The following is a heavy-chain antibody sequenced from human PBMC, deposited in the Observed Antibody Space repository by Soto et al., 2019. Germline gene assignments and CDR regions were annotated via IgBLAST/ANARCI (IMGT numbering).Heavy chain of an antibody. CDR3: ARGGRIAALNWFDP. CDR1: GGSISSSNW. V-gene: IGHV4-4*02. Sequence: KASETLSLTRAVSGGSISSSNWWSWVRQPPGKGLEWIGEIYHSGSTNYNPSLKSRVTISVDKSKNQFSLKLSSVTAADTAVYYCARGGRIAALNWFDPWGQGTLVTVSS. D-gene: IGHD6-6*01. CDR2: IYHSGST. J-gene: IGHJ5*02.